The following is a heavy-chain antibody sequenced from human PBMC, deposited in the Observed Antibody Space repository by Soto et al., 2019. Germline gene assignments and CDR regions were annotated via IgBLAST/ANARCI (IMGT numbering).Heavy chain of an antibody. CDR2: SSYNGGT. Sequence: SETLSLTCTVSAGSSSFSNDYWGWIRQPPGKGLQWIGSSSYNGGTFYNPSLKGRVAMSVDASKKLCSLQVTAVTAADTAVYYCVRHRIEVVWRGFDSWGQGSPVTVSS. CDR1: AGSSSFSNDY. CDR3: VRHRIEVVWRGFDS. D-gene: IGHD1-1*01. V-gene: IGHV4-39*01. J-gene: IGHJ4*02.